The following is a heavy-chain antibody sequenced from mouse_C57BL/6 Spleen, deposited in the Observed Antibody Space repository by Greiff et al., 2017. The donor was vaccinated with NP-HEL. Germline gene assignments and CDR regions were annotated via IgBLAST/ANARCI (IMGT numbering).Heavy chain of an antibody. CDR1: GFSLTSYG. CDR3: ARTPTVVADYAMDY. CDR2: IWSGGST. J-gene: IGHJ4*01. V-gene: IGHV2-2*01. Sequence: VQLQESGPGLVQPSQSLSITCTVSGFSLTSYGVHWVRQSPGKGLEWLGVIWSGGSTDYNAAFISRLSISKDNSKSQVFFKMNSLQADDTAIYYCARTPTVVADYAMDYWGQGTSVTVSS. D-gene: IGHD1-1*01.